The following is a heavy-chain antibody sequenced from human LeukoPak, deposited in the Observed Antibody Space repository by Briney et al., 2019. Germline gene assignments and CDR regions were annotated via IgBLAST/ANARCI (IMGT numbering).Heavy chain of an antibody. CDR3: ARDVEARISAAGTFDY. D-gene: IGHD6-13*01. CDR2: VSGSGTTT. J-gene: IGHJ4*02. Sequence: GGSLRLSCAASGITFGNYAMSWVRQAPGKGLEWVSGVSGSGTTTYYADSVKGRFSISRDNSKNTLFLQMNSLRADDTAIYYCARDVEARISAAGTFDYWGQGSLVTVSS. CDR1: GITFGNYA. V-gene: IGHV3-23*01.